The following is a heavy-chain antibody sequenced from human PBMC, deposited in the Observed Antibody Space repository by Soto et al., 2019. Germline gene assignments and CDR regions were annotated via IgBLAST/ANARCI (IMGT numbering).Heavy chain of an antibody. D-gene: IGHD3-10*01. V-gene: IGHV1-46*03. CDR3: ARDGNYGSGSPMGYYYGMDV. CDR1: GYTFTSYY. Sequence: ASVKVSCKASGYTFTSYYMHWVRQAPGQGLEWMGIINPSGGSTSYAQKFQGRVTMTRDTSTSTVYMELSSLRSEDTAVYYCARDGNYGSGSPMGYYYGMDVWGQATTVTVSS. J-gene: IGHJ6*02. CDR2: INPSGGST.